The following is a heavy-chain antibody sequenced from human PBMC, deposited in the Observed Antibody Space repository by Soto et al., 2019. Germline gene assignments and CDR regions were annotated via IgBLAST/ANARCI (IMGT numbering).Heavy chain of an antibody. CDR3: ARAGGTTVTGLWHFDS. V-gene: IGHV3-33*01. D-gene: IGHD4-17*01. J-gene: IGHJ4*02. CDR1: GFTFNTYS. Sequence: QVQLEESGGGVVQPGRSLRLSCEASGFTFNTYSMHWVRQPPGKVLEWLAAIWYDGTQKYYADSVKGRFIISRDNSKKTLYLERNILRAEDTAVYYCARAGGTTVTGLWHFDSWGQGTMVTVSS. CDR2: IWYDGTQK.